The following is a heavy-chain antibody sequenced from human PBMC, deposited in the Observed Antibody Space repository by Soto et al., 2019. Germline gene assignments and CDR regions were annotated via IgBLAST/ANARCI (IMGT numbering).Heavy chain of an antibody. Sequence: EVQLVESGGGLVQPGGSLRLSCAASGFTFSSYWMHWVRQAPGKGLVWVSRIQSDGSSTSYADSVKGRFTISRDNAKNTLYLQMNSLGAEDTAVYYCARDNQWLVEYAFDIWGQGTMVTVSS. CDR3: ARDNQWLVEYAFDI. V-gene: IGHV3-74*01. CDR2: IQSDGSST. J-gene: IGHJ3*02. D-gene: IGHD6-19*01. CDR1: GFTFSSYW.